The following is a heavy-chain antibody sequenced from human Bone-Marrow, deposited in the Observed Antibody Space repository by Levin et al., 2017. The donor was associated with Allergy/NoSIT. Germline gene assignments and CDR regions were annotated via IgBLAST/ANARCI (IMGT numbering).Heavy chain of an antibody. Sequence: GASVKVSCKASGYTFTSYYMHWVRQAPGQGLEWMGIINPSGGSTSYAQKFQGRVTMTRDTSTSTVYMELSSLRSEDTAVYYCARQPAAIRRGRFLAWSPFDYWGQGTLVTVSS. CDR1: GYTFTSYY. V-gene: IGHV1-46*01. CDR2: INPSGGST. J-gene: IGHJ4*02. D-gene: IGHD3-3*01. CDR3: ARQPAAIRRGRFLAWSPFDY.